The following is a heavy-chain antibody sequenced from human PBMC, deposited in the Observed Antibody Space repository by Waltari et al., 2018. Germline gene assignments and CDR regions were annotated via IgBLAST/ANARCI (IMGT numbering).Heavy chain of an antibody. J-gene: IGHJ1*01. CDR3: ARGSYGDYAEYFQH. V-gene: IGHV1-69*12. Sequence: QVQLVQSGAEVKKPGSSVKVSCKASGGTFSSYAISWVRQAPGQGLEWMVGIIPIFGTANYAQKFQGRVTITADESTSTAYMELSSLRSEDTAVYYCARGSYGDYAEYFQHWGQGTLVTVSS. D-gene: IGHD4-17*01. CDR1: GGTFSSYA. CDR2: IIPIFGTA.